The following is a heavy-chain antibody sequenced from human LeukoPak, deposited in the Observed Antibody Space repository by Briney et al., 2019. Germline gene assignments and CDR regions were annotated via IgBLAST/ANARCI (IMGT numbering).Heavy chain of an antibody. V-gene: IGHV4-31*03. CDR1: GGSISSGGYY. Sequence: SETLSLTCTVSGGSISSGGYYWSWIRQHPGKGLEWIGYIYYSGSTYYNPSLKSRVTISVDTSKNQFSLKLSSVTAADTAVYYCARGRRSSSSYYGMDVWGQGILVTVSS. D-gene: IGHD6-6*01. CDR3: ARGRRSSSSYYGMDV. CDR2: IYYSGST. J-gene: IGHJ6*02.